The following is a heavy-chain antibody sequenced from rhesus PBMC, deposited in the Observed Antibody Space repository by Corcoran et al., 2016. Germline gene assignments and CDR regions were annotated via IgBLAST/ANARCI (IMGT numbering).Heavy chain of an antibody. CDR2: LYGSGGRT. D-gene: IGHD6-31*01. CDR1: GGSLNDNYY. Sequence: QVLLQESGPGLVKPSETLSLSCAVSGGSLNDNYYWNWIRHPPVKGLEWIGNLYGSGGRTYYNPSLQSRVTISKDTSKSQFSLKLNSVTAADTAVYYCVRKSIIAAGALDVWGRGVLVIVSS. V-gene: IGHV4S7*01. CDR3: VRKSIIAAGALDV. J-gene: IGHJ5-2*02.